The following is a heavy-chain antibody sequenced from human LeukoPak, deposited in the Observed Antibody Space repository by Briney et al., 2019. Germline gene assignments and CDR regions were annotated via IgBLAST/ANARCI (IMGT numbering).Heavy chain of an antibody. CDR1: GYTFTSYY. CDR3: ARGTTDAY. J-gene: IGHJ4*02. V-gene: IGHV1-46*01. CDR2: INPSGGST. D-gene: IGHD1-1*01. Sequence: GASEKVSCKASGYTFTSYYIDWVRQAPGQGLEWMGVINPSGGSTRYAQKFQGRVTMTGDPSTRTVYMELSGLTSDDTAVYYCARGTTDAYWGQGTPVTVSS.